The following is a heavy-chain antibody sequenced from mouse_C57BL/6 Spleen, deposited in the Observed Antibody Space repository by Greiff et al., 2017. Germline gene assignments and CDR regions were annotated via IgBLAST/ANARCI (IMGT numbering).Heavy chain of an antibody. J-gene: IGHJ4*01. Sequence: QVQLKQPGAELVRPGTSVKLSCKASGYTFTSYWMHWVKQRPGQGLEWIGVIDPSDSYTNYNQKFKGKATLTVDTSSSTAYMQLSSLTSEDSAVYYCAKGDYYGSSCDYAMDYWGQGTSVTVSS. D-gene: IGHD1-1*01. V-gene: IGHV1-59*01. CDR2: IDPSDSYT. CDR1: GYTFTSYW. CDR3: AKGDYYGSSCDYAMDY.